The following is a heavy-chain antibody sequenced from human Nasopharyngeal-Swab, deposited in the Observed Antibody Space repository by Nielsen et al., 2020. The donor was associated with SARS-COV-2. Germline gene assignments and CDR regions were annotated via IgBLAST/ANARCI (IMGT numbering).Heavy chain of an antibody. D-gene: IGHD3-10*01. CDR1: GYTFTSYA. V-gene: IGHV7-4-1*02. Sequence: ASVRVSCKASGYTFTSYAMNWVRQAPGQGLEWMGWINTNTGNPTYAQGFTGRFVFSLDTSVSTAYLQISSLKAEDTAVYYCARGRYYGSGSYYNWFDPWGQGTLVTVSS. J-gene: IGHJ5*02. CDR3: ARGRYYGSGSYYNWFDP. CDR2: INTNTGNP.